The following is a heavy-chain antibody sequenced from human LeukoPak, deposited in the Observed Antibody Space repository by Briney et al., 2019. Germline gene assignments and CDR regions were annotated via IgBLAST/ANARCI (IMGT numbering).Heavy chain of an antibody. CDR1: GFIFSSYG. Sequence: GGSLRLSCAASGFIFSSYGMHWVRQAPGKGLEWVAVIWYDGSNKYYADSVKGRFTISRDNSEKTLYLQMNSLRAEDTAVYYCARGPGDDSSGYSVEYFQHWGQGTLVTVSS. CDR3: ARGPGDDSSGYSVEYFQH. D-gene: IGHD3-22*01. J-gene: IGHJ1*01. CDR2: IWYDGSNK. V-gene: IGHV3-33*01.